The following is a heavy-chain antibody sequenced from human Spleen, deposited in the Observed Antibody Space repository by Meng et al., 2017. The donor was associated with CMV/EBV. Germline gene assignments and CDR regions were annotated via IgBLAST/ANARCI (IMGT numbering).Heavy chain of an antibody. CDR2: GWYDCSDK. CDR1: YV. J-gene: IGHJ4*02. Sequence: YVMYWGRQAPGKGLEWVAVGWYDCSDKYYADSVKGRFIISRDNSRNTLYLQMNSLRADDTAVYYCAKERVRYCAGGSCYRAFDDWGQGTLVTVSS. V-gene: IGHV3-33*06. D-gene: IGHD2-8*02. CDR3: AKERVRYCAGGSCYRAFDD.